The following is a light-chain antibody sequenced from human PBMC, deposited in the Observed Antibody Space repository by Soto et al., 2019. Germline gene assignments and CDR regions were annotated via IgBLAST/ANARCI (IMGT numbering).Light chain of an antibody. CDR1: SSDIGGYNY. Sequence: QSALTQPASMSGSPGQSNTISCTGTSSDIGGYNYVSWYQQHPGKAPKLMIYEVSNRPSGVSNRFSGSKSGNTASLTISGLQAEDEADYYCSSFRSTTTLFGGGTKLTVL. CDR2: EVS. V-gene: IGLV2-14*01. CDR3: SSFRSTTTL. J-gene: IGLJ2*01.